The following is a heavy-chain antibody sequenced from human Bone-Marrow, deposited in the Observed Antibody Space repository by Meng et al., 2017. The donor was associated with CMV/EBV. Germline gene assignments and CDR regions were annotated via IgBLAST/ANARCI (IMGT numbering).Heavy chain of an antibody. J-gene: IGHJ4*02. CDR2: IKSKTHGGTT. CDR1: GFTFSNAW. CDR3: AKGLMVVTGLFDY. D-gene: IGHD2-21*02. V-gene: IGHV3-15*01. Sequence: EPLKIYCAASGFTFSNAWLSWVRQAPGKGLEWVGRIKSKTHGGTTDYAAPVKGRFTISRDDSKNTLYLQMNSLRAEDTAVYYCAKGLMVVTGLFDYWGQGTLVTVSS.